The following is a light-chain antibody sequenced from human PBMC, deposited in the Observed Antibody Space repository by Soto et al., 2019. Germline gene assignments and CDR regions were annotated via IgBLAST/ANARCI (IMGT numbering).Light chain of an antibody. CDR3: QQSFHTPYT. Sequence: IQMTQSPSTLSASVGDRVTITCRASQSLSNWLAWYQQKPGKAPKLLIFDVSSLESGVPSRFSGSGSGTEFTLAITDLQPEDVATYYCQQSFHTPYTFGHGTKLEI. J-gene: IGKJ2*01. CDR2: DVS. CDR1: QSLSNW. V-gene: IGKV1-5*01.